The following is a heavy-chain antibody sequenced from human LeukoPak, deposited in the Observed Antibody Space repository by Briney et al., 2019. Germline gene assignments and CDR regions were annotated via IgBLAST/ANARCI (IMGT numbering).Heavy chain of an antibody. CDR3: ARGLRYPEYYFDY. D-gene: IGHD3-9*01. Sequence: ASVKVSCKASGYTFTSYDINWVRQATGQGLEWMGWMNPNSGNTGYAQKFQGRVTMTRNTSISTAYMELSNLRSEDTAVYYCARGLRYPEYYFDYWGQGTLVTVSS. CDR2: MNPNSGNT. J-gene: IGHJ4*02. V-gene: IGHV1-8*01. CDR1: GYTFTSYD.